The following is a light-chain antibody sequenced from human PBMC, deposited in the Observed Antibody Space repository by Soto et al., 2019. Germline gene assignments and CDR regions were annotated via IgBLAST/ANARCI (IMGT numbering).Light chain of an antibody. V-gene: IGKV1-8*01. CDR2: AAS. CDR1: QGISSY. J-gene: IGKJ2*01. CDR3: QQTYSSPYT. Sequence: AILMTQSPSSLSASPGDRVTITCRASQGISSYLAWYQQKPGKAPKLLIYAASTLQSGVPSRFSGSGSGTDFTLTISSLQPEDFATYYCQQTYSSPYTFGQGTKVDIK.